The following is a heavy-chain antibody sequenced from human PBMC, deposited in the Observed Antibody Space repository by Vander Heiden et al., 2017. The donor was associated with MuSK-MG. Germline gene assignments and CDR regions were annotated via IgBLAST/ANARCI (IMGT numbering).Heavy chain of an antibody. CDR2: IYYSGST. Sequence: QVQLQESGPGLVTPSETLSLSCSLSGCPISRSYWRWIRQPPGKGLEWIGYIYYSGSTNYNPSFKSRVTISVDKSKNQFSLKLSSVTAADTAVYYCARRLMDDSSGHFDYWGQGTLVAVSS. J-gene: IGHJ4*02. CDR3: ARRLMDDSSGHFDY. D-gene: IGHD3-22*01. V-gene: IGHV4-59*08. CDR1: GCPISRSY.